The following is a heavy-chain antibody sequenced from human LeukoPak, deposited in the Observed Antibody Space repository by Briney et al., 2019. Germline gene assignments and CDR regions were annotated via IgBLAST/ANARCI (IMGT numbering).Heavy chain of an antibody. CDR1: GGSISSYY. Sequence: SETLSLTCTVSGGSISSYYWSWIRQPAGKGLEWIGRIYTSGTTHYNPSLKSRVTMSVDTSKNQFSLQLSSVTAADTAVYYCATDGGLELPLGWFDPWGQGTLVIVSS. J-gene: IGHJ5*02. V-gene: IGHV4-4*07. CDR3: ATDGGLELPLGWFDP. CDR2: IYTSGTT. D-gene: IGHD1-7*01.